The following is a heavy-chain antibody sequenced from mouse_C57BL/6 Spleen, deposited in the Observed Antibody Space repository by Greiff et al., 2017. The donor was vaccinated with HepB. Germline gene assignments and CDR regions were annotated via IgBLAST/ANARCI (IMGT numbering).Heavy chain of an antibody. CDR1: GFTFSDYG. CDR3: ARPAQVAWFAY. V-gene: IGHV5-17*01. Sequence: EVKVEESGGGLVKPGGSLKLSCAASGFTFSDYGMHWVRQAPEKGLEWVAYISSGSSTIYYADTVKGRFTISRDNAKNTLFLQMTSLRSEDTAMYYCARPAQVAWFAYWGQGTLVTVSA. D-gene: IGHD3-2*02. J-gene: IGHJ3*01. CDR2: ISSGSSTI.